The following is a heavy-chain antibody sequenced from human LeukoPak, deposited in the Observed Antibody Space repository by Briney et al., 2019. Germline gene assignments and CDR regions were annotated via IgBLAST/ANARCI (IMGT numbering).Heavy chain of an antibody. D-gene: IGHD3-10*01. J-gene: IGHJ6*02. CDR1: GFTFSSYA. CDR2: ISYDGSNK. V-gene: IGHV3-30-3*01. Sequence: PGGSLRLSCAASGFTFSSYAMHWVRQAPGKGLEWVAVISYDGSNKYYADSVKGRFTISRDNSKNTLYLQMNSLRAEDTAVYYCAKDQSSGNKEYYYGMDVWGQGTTVTVSS. CDR3: AKDQSSGNKEYYYGMDV.